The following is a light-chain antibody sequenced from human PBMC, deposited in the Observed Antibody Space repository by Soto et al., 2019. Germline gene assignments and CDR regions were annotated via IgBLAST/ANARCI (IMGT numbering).Light chain of an antibody. CDR1: QSISNY. CDR3: QQSFSPLWT. V-gene: IGKV1-39*01. J-gene: IGKJ1*01. Sequence: DIQMTQSPSSRSASVGDRVSITCQASQSISNYLNWYQQKPGKAPKLLIYAASSMQSGVPSRFSGSGSETDFTLTISSLQPDDSATYYCQQSFSPLWTFGQGTKVEV. CDR2: AAS.